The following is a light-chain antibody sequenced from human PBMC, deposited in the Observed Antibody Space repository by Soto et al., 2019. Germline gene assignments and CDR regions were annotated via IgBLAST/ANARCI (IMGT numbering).Light chain of an antibody. Sequence: QSVLTQPASVSGSPGQSITISCTGTSSDVGGYNYVSWYQQHPGKAPKLMIFEVTNRPSGVSNRVSGSKSGNTASLTISGLQAEDDADYYCSSYTSSSVLFGGGTKLTVL. CDR1: SSDVGGYNY. V-gene: IGLV2-14*01. J-gene: IGLJ2*01. CDR3: SSYTSSSVL. CDR2: EVT.